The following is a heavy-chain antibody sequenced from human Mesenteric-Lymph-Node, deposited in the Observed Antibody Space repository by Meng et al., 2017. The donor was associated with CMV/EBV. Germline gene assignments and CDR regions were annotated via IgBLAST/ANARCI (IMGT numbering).Heavy chain of an antibody. CDR3: AHCSSTSCYST. CDR1: GFTFDDYA. CDR2: INSDGSST. V-gene: IGHV3-74*01. J-gene: IGHJ5*02. Sequence: GGSLRLSCSGSGFTFDDYAMHWVRQAPGKGLVWVSRINSDGSSTNYADSVKGRFTISRDNAKNTLYLQMSSLRAEDTAVYYCAHCSSTSCYSTWGQGTLVTVSS. D-gene: IGHD2-2*02.